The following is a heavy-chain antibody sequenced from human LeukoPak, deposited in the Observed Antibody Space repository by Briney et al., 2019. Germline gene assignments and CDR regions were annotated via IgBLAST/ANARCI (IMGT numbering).Heavy chain of an antibody. CDR3: PRAPRGNSRRQLPNLNWFAP. CDR1: GYTFTSYG. J-gene: IGHJ5*02. D-gene: IGHD5-18*01. Sequence: WASVKVSCKASGYTFTSYGISWVRQAPGQGLEWMGWISAYNGNTNYAQKLQGRVTMTTDTSTSTAYMELRSLRSYDTAVYYCPRAPRGNSRRQLPNLNWFAPWGQGTLVTVSS. CDR2: ISAYNGNT. V-gene: IGHV1-18*04.